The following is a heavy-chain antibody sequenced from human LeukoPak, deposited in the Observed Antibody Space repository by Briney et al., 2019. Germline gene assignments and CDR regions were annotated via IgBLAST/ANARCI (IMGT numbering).Heavy chain of an antibody. D-gene: IGHD3-9*01. CDR3: ARDFDHLPQALGY. V-gene: IGHV4-59*01. CDR2: IYYSGAT. Sequence: SETLSLTCTVSGGSISSYYWSWIRQPPGKGLEWIGYIYYSGATYYNPSLRSRVSISVDTSKNPFSLKLTSVTAADTAVYYCARDFDHLPQALGYWGQGTLVTVSS. CDR1: GGSISSYY. J-gene: IGHJ4*02.